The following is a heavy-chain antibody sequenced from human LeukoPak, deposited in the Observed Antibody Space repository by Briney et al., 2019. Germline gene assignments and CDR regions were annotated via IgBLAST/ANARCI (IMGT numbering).Heavy chain of an antibody. D-gene: IGHD3-16*01. J-gene: IGHJ4*02. CDR3: ARGENTYIDY. Sequence: PGGSLRLSCAASGFTFSSYGMHWVRQAPGKGLEWVAVISYDGSNTYYADSVKGRFTISRDNAKDTLYLQMNSLRAEDTAVYYCARGENTYIDYWGQGTLVTVSS. CDR2: ISYDGSNT. CDR1: GFTFSSYG. V-gene: IGHV3-30*03.